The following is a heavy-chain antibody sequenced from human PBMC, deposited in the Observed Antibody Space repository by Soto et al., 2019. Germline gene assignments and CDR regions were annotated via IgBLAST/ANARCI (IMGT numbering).Heavy chain of an antibody. J-gene: IGHJ4*02. CDR3: AAELPEATPDGGAY. Sequence: GASVKVSCKASGLTFTSSAVQWVRQARGQRLEWIGWIVVGSGNTNYAQKFQERVTITRDMSTSTAYMELSSLRSEDTAVYYCAAELPEATPDGGAYWGQGTLVTVSS. V-gene: IGHV1-58*01. CDR1: GLTFTSSA. D-gene: IGHD3-16*01. CDR2: IVVGSGNT.